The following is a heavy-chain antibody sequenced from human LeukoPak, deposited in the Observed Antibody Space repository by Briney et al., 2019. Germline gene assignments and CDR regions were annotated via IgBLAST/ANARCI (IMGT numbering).Heavy chain of an antibody. J-gene: IGHJ4*02. CDR1: GYTFTSYY. D-gene: IGHD6-13*01. CDR2: INPSGSST. V-gene: IGHV1-46*01. CDR3: ARGRGSSWYFYFDY. Sequence: ASVKVSCKASGYTFTSYYMHWGRQAPGQGLELMGMINPSGSSTNYAQRFQGRVTMTRDTSTSTVYMELSSLRSEDTAVYSCARGRGSSWYFYFDYWGQGTLVTVSS.